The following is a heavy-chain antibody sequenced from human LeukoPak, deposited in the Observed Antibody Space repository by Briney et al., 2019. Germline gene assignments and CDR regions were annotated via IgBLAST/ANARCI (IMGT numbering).Heavy chain of an antibody. Sequence: ASVKVSCKASGYTFTSYGIRWVRQAPGQGLEWMGWISAYNGNTNYAQKLQGRVTMTTDTSTSTAYMELRSLRSDDTAVYYCARDCSGGSCSDYWGQGTLVTVSS. V-gene: IGHV1-18*01. CDR3: ARDCSGGSCSDY. CDR2: ISAYNGNT. D-gene: IGHD2-15*01. CDR1: GYTFTSYG. J-gene: IGHJ4*02.